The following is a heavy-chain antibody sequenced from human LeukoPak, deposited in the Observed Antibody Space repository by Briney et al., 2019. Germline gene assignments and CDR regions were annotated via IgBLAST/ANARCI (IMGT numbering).Heavy chain of an antibody. CDR3: ARDLRLKELAYCGGDCLDY. D-gene: IGHD2-21*02. Sequence: GGSLRLSCAASGFTFSNYAMHWVRQAPGKGLESVSAISSNGGSTYYANSVKGRFTISRDNSNNTLYLQMGSLRAEDMAVYYCARDLRLKELAYCGGDCLDYWGQGTLVTVSS. CDR2: ISSNGGST. V-gene: IGHV3-64*01. CDR1: GFTFSNYA. J-gene: IGHJ4*02.